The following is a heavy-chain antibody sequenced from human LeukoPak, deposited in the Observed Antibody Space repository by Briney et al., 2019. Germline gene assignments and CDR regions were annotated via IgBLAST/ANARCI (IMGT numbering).Heavy chain of an antibody. CDR2: IYYSGST. V-gene: IGHV4-59*01. CDR3: ARDLWGELLSDI. D-gene: IGHD1-26*01. CDR1: GGSISSYY. Sequence: SETLSLTCTVSGGSISSYYWSWIRQPPGKGLEWIGYIYYSGSTNYNPSLKSRVTISVDTSKNQFSLKLSSVTAADTAVYYCARDLWGELLSDIWGQGTMVTVSS. J-gene: IGHJ3*02.